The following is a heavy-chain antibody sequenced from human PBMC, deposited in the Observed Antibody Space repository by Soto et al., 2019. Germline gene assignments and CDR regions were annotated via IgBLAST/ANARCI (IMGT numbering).Heavy chain of an antibody. CDR3: ARDPPPPDY. J-gene: IGHJ4*02. CDR1: GYTFASYA. Sequence: QVQLVQSGAEVKKPGASVKVSCKASGYTFASYAISWMRQAPGQGLEWMGWISDYNGNTNYAQKLQGRVTMTTDTSTSTAYIELRSLRSDDTAVDYFARDPPPPDYWGQGTLVTVSS. CDR2: ISDYNGNT. V-gene: IGHV1-18*01.